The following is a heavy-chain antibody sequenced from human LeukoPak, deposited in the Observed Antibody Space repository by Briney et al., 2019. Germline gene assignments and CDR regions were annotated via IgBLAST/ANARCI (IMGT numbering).Heavy chain of an antibody. V-gene: IGHV4-38-2*02. D-gene: IGHD3-3*01. CDR1: GYSISSGYY. Sequence: SETLSLTCTVSGYSISSGYYWGWIRQPPGKGLEWIGSIYHSGSTYYNPSLKSRVTISVDTSKNQFSLKLSSVTAADPAVYYCARGQPPYYDFWSGYSRWFDPWGQGTLVTVSS. CDR3: ARGQPPYYDFWSGYSRWFDP. J-gene: IGHJ5*02. CDR2: IYHSGST.